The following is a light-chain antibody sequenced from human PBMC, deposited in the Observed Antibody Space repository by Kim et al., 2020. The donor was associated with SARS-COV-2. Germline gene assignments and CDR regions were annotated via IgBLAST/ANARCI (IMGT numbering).Light chain of an antibody. CDR3: QQYGSSPPKLT. Sequence: GERTTLACRASQSVSNSYLAWYQQKPGQAPRLLIYGASSRATGIPDRFSGSGSGTDFALTISRLEPEDFAVYYCQQYGSSPPKLTFGGGTKVDIK. CDR1: QSVSNSY. V-gene: IGKV3-20*01. J-gene: IGKJ4*01. CDR2: GAS.